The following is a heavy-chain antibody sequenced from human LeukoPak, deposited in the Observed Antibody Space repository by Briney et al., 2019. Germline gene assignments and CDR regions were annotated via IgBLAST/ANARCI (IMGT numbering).Heavy chain of an antibody. D-gene: IGHD5-12*01. V-gene: IGHV3-7*01. Sequence: GGSLRLSCAASGFTFSDYYKSWIRQAPGKGLEWVANIKQNGNEKSYVDSVRGRFTISRDNAKKSLYLQMNNLGAEDTAVYYCARVLIVATIVYFDYWGQGTLVTVSS. CDR2: IKQNGNEK. J-gene: IGHJ4*02. CDR3: ARVLIVATIVYFDY. CDR1: GFTFSDYY.